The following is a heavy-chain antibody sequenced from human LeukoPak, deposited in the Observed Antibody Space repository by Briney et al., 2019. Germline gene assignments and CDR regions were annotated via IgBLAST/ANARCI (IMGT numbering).Heavy chain of an antibody. D-gene: IGHD1-26*01. CDR1: GFTFSIYS. V-gene: IGHV3-48*02. CDR3: ARGKPVGATTGVPFDY. Sequence: GGSLTLFCAASGFTFSIYSMNWVRHAPGEGLEWVSYISTSSSTIYYADSVKGRFTISKDNAKNSLYLQMNSRRDEDTAVYYCARGKPVGATTGVPFDYWGEGTLVTVSS. CDR2: ISTSSSTI. J-gene: IGHJ4*02.